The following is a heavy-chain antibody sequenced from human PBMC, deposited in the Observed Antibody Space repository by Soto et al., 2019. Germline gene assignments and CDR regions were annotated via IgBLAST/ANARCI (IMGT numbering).Heavy chain of an antibody. J-gene: IGHJ6*02. CDR1: GGSISNYY. CDR2: IYYSGST. CDR3: ARELSTVTNYGMDV. Sequence: SETLSLTRTVSGGSISNYYSIWFRQPPGKELEWIAYIYYSGSTNYNPSLKSRVTISVDTSKNQFSLKLSSVTAADTAVYYCARELSTVTNYGMDVWGQGTTVT. D-gene: IGHD4-17*01. V-gene: IGHV4-59*01.